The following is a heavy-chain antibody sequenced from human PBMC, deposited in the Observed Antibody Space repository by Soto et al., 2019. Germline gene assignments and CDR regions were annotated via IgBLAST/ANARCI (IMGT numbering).Heavy chain of an antibody. J-gene: IGHJ5*02. CDR1: GGSISSYY. CDR3: ARASNWFDP. V-gene: IGHV4-59*01. CDR2: IYYSGST. Sequence: SETLSLTCTVSGGSISSYYWSWIRQPPGKGLEWIGYIYYSGSTNYNPSLKSRVTISVDTSKNQFSLKLSSVTAADTAVYYCARASNWFDPWGQGTLVTVSS.